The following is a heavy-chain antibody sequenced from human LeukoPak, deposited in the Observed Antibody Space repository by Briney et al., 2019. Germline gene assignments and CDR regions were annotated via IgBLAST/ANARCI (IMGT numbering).Heavy chain of an antibody. Sequence: SETLSLTCTVSGVSISSYDLSWVRQPPGKGLEWIGYIYYSGSTNYNPSLKSRVTISVDTSKNQSSLKLSSVTAADTAVYYCARWDPIGNDFDYWGQGTLVTVSS. D-gene: IGHD1-26*01. J-gene: IGHJ4*02. V-gene: IGHV4-59*01. CDR1: GVSISSYD. CDR2: IYYSGST. CDR3: ARWDPIGNDFDY.